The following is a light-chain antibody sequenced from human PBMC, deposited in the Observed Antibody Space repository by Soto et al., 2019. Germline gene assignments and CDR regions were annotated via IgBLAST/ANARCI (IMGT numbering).Light chain of an antibody. V-gene: IGLV1-51*01. CDR2: DNN. CDR3: GTWDSSLSAEV. J-gene: IGLJ1*01. CDR1: SSDIGAYDY. Sequence: QSVLTQPASVSGSPGQSITISCSGTSSDIGAYDYVSWYQQHPGRAPKLLIYDNNKRPSGIPDRFSGSKSGTSATLGITGLQTGDEADYYCGTWDSSLSAEVFGTGTKLTVL.